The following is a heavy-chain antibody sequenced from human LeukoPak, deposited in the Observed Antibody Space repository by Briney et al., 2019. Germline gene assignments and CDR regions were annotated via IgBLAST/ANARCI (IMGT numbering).Heavy chain of an antibody. CDR3: ARGVPMGGWFDP. CDR1: GYTFTSYG. CDR2: IIPIFGTA. J-gene: IGHJ5*02. D-gene: IGHD1-26*01. V-gene: IGHV1-69*13. Sequence: ASVKVSCKASGYTFTSYGISWVRQAPGQGLEWMGGIIPIFGTANYAQKFQGRVTITADESTSTAYMELSSLRSEDTAVYYCARGVPMGGWFDPWGQGTLVTVSS.